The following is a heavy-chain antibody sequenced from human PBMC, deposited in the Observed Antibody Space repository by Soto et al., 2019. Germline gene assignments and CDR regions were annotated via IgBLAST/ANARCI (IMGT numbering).Heavy chain of an antibody. Sequence: VQLLESGGGLVQPGGSLRLSCAASGFTFSSYAMSWVRQAPGKGLEWVSAISGSGGSTYYADSVKGRFTISRDNSKNTLYLQMNSLRAEDTAVYYCAKEVYSDIVVVVAATNWFDPWGQGTLVTVSS. CDR1: GFTFSSYA. J-gene: IGHJ5*02. D-gene: IGHD2-15*01. CDR2: ISGSGGST. CDR3: AKEVYSDIVVVVAATNWFDP. V-gene: IGHV3-23*01.